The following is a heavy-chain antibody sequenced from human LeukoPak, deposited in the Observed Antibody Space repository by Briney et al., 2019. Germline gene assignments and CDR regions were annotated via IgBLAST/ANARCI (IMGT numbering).Heavy chain of an antibody. CDR2: IYYSGST. Sequence: SETLSLTCTVSGGSISSYYWSWIRQPPGKGLEWIGYIYYSGSTNYNPSLKSRVTISVDTSKNQFSLKLSSVTAADTAVYYCARSGGHYDILTGYRLYDYYYYYMDVWGKGTTVTISS. V-gene: IGHV4-59*01. J-gene: IGHJ6*03. CDR3: ARSGGHYDILTGYRLYDYYYYYMDV. CDR1: GGSISSYY. D-gene: IGHD3-9*01.